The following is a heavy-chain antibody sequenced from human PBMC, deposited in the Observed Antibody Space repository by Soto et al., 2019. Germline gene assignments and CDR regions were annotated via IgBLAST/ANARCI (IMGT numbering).Heavy chain of an antibody. Sequence: GESLKISCKGSGYSFTSYWISWVRQMPGKGLEWMGRIDPSDSYTNYSPSFQGHVTISADKSISTAYLQWSSLKASDTAMYYCARHPYYYDSSGPDFDYWGQGTLVTVSS. CDR2: IDPSDSYT. CDR3: ARHPYYYDSSGPDFDY. D-gene: IGHD3-22*01. V-gene: IGHV5-10-1*01. J-gene: IGHJ4*02. CDR1: GYSFTSYW.